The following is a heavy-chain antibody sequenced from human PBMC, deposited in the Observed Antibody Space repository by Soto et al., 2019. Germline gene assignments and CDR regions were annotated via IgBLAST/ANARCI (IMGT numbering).Heavy chain of an antibody. J-gene: IGHJ5*02. CDR2: TYYRSKWYN. Sequence: SQTLSLTCAISGDSVSSNSAAWNCIIHSPSRGLEWLGRTYYRSKWYNDYAVSVKSRITINPDTSKNQFSLQLNSVTPEDTAVYYCARDSLELGWFDPWGQGTLVTVSS. V-gene: IGHV6-1*01. D-gene: IGHD1-7*01. CDR1: GDSVSSNSAA. CDR3: ARDSLELGWFDP.